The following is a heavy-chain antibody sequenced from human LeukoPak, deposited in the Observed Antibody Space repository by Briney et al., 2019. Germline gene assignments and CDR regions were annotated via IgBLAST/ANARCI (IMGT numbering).Heavy chain of an antibody. V-gene: IGHV4-30-2*01. D-gene: IGHD4-23*01. CDR3: ASSTVVRDDY. CDR1: GGSISSGGYY. CDR2: IYHSGST. Sequence: PSQTLSLTCTVSGGSISSGGYYWSWIRQPPGKGLEWIGYIYHSGSTYYNPSLKSRATISVDRSKNQFSLKLSSVTAADTAVYYCASSTVVRDDYWGQGTLVTVSS. J-gene: IGHJ4*02.